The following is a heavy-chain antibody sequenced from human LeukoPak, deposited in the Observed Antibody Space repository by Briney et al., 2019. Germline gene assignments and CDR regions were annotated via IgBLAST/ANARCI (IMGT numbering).Heavy chain of an antibody. CDR1: GFTFSSYA. Sequence: PGGSLRLSCAASGFTFSSYAMSWVRQAPGKGLEWVSAISGSGGSTYYADSVKGRFTISRDNSKNTLYLQMNSLRAEDTAAYYCAKDSEVAVAGNDYWGQGTLVTVSS. D-gene: IGHD6-19*01. CDR3: AKDSEVAVAGNDY. V-gene: IGHV3-23*01. CDR2: ISGSGGST. J-gene: IGHJ4*02.